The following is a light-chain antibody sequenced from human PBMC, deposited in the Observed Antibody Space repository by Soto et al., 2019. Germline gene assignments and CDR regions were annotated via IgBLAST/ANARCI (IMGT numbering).Light chain of an antibody. Sequence: DIQMTQSPSTLSASVGDTVTITCRASESIDNWLAWYQQKPGKAPKLLIYDASSLESGVPSRFSGSGSGTEFTLTISSLQPDDFATYYCQQYNREYTFGQGTKVDI. J-gene: IGKJ2*01. CDR2: DAS. V-gene: IGKV1-5*01. CDR1: ESIDNW. CDR3: QQYNREYT.